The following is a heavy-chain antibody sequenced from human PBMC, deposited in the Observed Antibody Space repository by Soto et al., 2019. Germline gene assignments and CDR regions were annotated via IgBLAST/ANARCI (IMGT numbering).Heavy chain of an antibody. V-gene: IGHV4-34*01. CDR2: INHRGTI. J-gene: IGHJ4*02. CDR1: GGSLIDYY. Sequence: QVQLDQWGAGLLKPSETLSLTCGVSGGSLIDYYWSWIRQTPGKGLEWIGEINHRGTINYNPSLRSRVTMSRDTCKNQFSLRLDSVSAADTAIYYCARGGNIVMMLAAPFDFWGQGTLVTVSS. D-gene: IGHD2-15*01. CDR3: ARGGNIVMMLAAPFDF.